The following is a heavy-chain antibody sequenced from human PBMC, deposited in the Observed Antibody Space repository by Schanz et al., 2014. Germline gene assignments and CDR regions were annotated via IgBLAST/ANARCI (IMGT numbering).Heavy chain of an antibody. J-gene: IGHJ4*02. CDR3: ARDHTTESYYSAGPPIDY. V-gene: IGHV3-23*01. Sequence: DVHLLESGGGLVQPGGSLRLSCAASGFSFTTYAMSWVRQAPGKGLEWVSSISSGGGSTYYADSVKGRFTISRDNSKNTLFLQMNSLRAEDTAVYYCARDHTTESYYSAGPPIDYWGQGTLLTVSS. CDR1: GFSFTTYA. D-gene: IGHD1-26*01. CDR2: ISSGGGST.